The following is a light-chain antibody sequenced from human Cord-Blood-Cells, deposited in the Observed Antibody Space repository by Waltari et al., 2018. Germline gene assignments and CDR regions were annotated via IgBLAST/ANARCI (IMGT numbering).Light chain of an antibody. CDR2: QDS. CDR3: QAWDSSTVV. J-gene: IGLJ2*01. CDR1: KLWDKF. Sequence: SYELTQQPSVSVSPGQTASITCSRCKLWDKFACWSQQKPGQSPVLVIYQDSKRPSGIPWRFSGSTSGNTATLTISGTQAMDEADYYCQAWDSSTVVFGGGTKLAVL. V-gene: IGLV3-1*01.